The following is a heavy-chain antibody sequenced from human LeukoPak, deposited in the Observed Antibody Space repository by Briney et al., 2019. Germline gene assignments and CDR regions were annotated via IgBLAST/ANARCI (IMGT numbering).Heavy chain of an antibody. Sequence: SETLSLTCTVSGGSISSSSYYWGWIRQPPGKGLEWIGSIYHSGSTYYNPSLKSRVTIPVDTSKNQFSLKLSSVTAADTAVYYCARYAEYYYGSGSYYRLSYFDYWGQGTLVTVSS. V-gene: IGHV4-39*07. D-gene: IGHD3-10*01. CDR2: IYHSGST. CDR1: GGSISSSSYY. CDR3: ARYAEYYYGSGSYYRLSYFDY. J-gene: IGHJ4*02.